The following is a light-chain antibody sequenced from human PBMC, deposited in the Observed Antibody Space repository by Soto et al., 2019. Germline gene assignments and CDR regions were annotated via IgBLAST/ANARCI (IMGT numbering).Light chain of an antibody. CDR1: SSDVGAYNY. CDR2: EVT. V-gene: IGLV2-8*01. CDR3: SSFASSNTGV. J-gene: IGLJ3*02. Sequence: QSALTQPPSASGSPGQSVTISCTGTSSDVGAYNYVSWYQQHAGKAPKLVIYEVTKRPSGVPDRFSGSKSANTASLTGSGRQAEDEADYYCSSFASSNTGVFGGGTKLTVL.